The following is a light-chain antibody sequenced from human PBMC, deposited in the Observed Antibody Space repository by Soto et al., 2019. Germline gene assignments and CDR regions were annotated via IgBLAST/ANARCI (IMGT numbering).Light chain of an antibody. J-gene: IGKJ1*01. CDR3: QKYDSAART. CDR1: QGISIS. V-gene: IGKV1-27*01. CDR2: GAS. Sequence: DVQMTQSPSSLSASVGDRVTITCRASQGISISLAWYQQRPGRVPKLLIYGASNLPSDVPSRFSGSGSGTDFTLTISSLQPEDVATYYCQKYDSAARTFGQGTKVDIK.